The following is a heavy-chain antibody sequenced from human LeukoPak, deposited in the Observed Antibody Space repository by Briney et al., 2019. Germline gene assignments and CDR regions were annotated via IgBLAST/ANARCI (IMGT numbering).Heavy chain of an antibody. J-gene: IGHJ4*02. CDR3: ARSGYSGYEGDY. Sequence: GESLKISCNGSGYSFTTYWLALVRQMPGKGLEWMGIIFPGDSDTRYSPSFQGQVTISADKSISTACLQWGSLKASDTAMYYCARSGYSGYEGDYWGQGTLVTVSS. CDR1: GYSFTTYW. V-gene: IGHV5-51*01. CDR2: IFPGDSDT. D-gene: IGHD5-12*01.